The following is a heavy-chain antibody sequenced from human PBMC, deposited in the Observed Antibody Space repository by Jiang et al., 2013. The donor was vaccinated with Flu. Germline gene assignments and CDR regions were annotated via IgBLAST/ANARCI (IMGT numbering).Heavy chain of an antibody. D-gene: IGHD3-10*01. Sequence: LSCAASGLTFSNYVMSWVRQAPGKGLEWVSAISGSAGSTYYADSVKGRFTISRDNSKNTLYLQMNSLRAEDTAVYYCAKGGVRGFDYWGQGTLVTVSS. V-gene: IGHV3-23*01. J-gene: IGHJ4*02. CDR3: AKGGVRGFDY. CDR1: GLTFSNYV. CDR2: ISGSAGST.